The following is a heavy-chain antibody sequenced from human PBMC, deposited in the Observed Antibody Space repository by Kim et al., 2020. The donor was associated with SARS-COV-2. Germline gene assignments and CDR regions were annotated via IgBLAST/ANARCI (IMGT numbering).Heavy chain of an antibody. D-gene: IGHD2-15*01. J-gene: IGHJ6*02. Sequence: YADSVRGRFTVSRDNAKKSLWLQMSSLRVDDTAVYFCARGGGDSYNYGMDVWGRGTTVIVSS. CDR3: ARGGGDSYNYGMDV. V-gene: IGHV3-11*01.